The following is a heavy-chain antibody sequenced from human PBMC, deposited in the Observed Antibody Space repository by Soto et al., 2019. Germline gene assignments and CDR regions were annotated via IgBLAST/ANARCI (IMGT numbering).Heavy chain of an antibody. CDR2: ISGSGDST. CDR3: ANKFFSGSGSYRGWFDP. CDR1: GFTFSSYA. Sequence: GGSLRLSCAASGFTFSSYAMNWVRQAPGKGLEWVSIISGSGDSTYYADSVKGRFTISRDNTKNTLYLQMNSLRAEDAAVYYCANKFFSGSGSYRGWFDPWGQGTLVTVSS. D-gene: IGHD3-10*01. V-gene: IGHV3-23*01. J-gene: IGHJ5*02.